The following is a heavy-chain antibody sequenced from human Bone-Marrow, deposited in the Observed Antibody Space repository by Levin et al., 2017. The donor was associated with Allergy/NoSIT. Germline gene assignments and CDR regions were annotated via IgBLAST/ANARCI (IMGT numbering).Heavy chain of an antibody. V-gene: IGHV4-59*01. D-gene: IGHD6-19*01. J-gene: IGHJ5*02. CDR1: AGSISPYY. Sequence: PSETLSLTCNVSAGSISPYYWSWIRQPPGKGLEWIGYISYSGSTSYNPSLNSRVTISVDSSKSQFSLKMRSVTAADTAVYYCERGEGGYRSGWYGWFDPWGQGTLVTVSS. CDR3: ERGEGGYRSGWYGWFDP. CDR2: ISYSGST.